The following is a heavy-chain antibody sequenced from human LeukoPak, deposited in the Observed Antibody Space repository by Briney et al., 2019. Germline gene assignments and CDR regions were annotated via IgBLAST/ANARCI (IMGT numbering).Heavy chain of an antibody. V-gene: IGHV3-72*01. J-gene: IGHJ4*01. D-gene: IGHD3-10*01. Sequence: GGSLRLSCAASGFTFSFAWMSWVRQAPGKGLEWVGRSRDKGNSYTTAYAASVRGRFTISRDDSKNSLYLQMNSLKIEDTAVYYCTKLARAPRDFDYWGQGTLVTVSS. CDR1: GFTFSFAW. CDR2: SRDKGNSYTT. CDR3: TKLARAPRDFDY.